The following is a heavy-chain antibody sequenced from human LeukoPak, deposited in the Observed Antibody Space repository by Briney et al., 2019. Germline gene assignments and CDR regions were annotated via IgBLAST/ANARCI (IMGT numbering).Heavy chain of an antibody. CDR2: TRHYVRKT. D-gene: IGHD3-16*01. Sequence: GRSLRLSCAAYGPIFSIYGMHCVRQPPGELMEWVAYTRHYVRKTFYADSVEGRFAISRDNSKNTLYLQMHSLRAEDTALYYCAKPVIPSAYQGTYYMDVWGKGTTGTVSS. V-gene: IGHV3-30*02. J-gene: IGHJ6*03. CDR3: AKPVIPSAYQGTYYMDV. CDR1: GPIFSIYG.